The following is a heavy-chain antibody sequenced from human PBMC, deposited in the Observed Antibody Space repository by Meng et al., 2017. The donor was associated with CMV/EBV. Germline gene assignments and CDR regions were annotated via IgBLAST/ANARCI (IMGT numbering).Heavy chain of an antibody. CDR3: AAGGNIVVVPAATMGESEYFQH. J-gene: IGHJ1*01. Sequence: SVTVSCQASGFTFTSSAVQWVRQASGQRLEWIGWIVVGSGNTNYAQKFQERVTITRDMSTSTAYMELSSLRSEDTAVYYCAAGGNIVVVPAATMGESEYFQHWGQGTLVTVSS. V-gene: IGHV1-58*01. CDR1: GFTFTSSA. CDR2: IVVGSGNT. D-gene: IGHD2-2*01.